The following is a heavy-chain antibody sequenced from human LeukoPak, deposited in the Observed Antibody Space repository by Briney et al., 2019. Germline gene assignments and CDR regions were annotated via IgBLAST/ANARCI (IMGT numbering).Heavy chain of an antibody. J-gene: IGHJ4*02. V-gene: IGHV3-33*01. D-gene: IGHD6-19*01. Sequence: GGSLRLSCAASGFTFSSYGMHWVRQAPGKGLEWVAVIWYDGSNKYYADSVKGRFTISRDNSKNTLYLQMNSLRAEDTAVYFCTRFSYSNGWYFDYWGQGTLVTVST. CDR2: IWYDGSNK. CDR1: GFTFSSYG. CDR3: TRFSYSNGWYFDY.